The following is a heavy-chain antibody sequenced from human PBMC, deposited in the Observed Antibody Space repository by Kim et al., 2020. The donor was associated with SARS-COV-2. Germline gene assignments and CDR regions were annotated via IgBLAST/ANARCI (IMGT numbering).Heavy chain of an antibody. D-gene: IGHD5-12*01. Sequence: SETLSLTCAVYGGSFSGYYWSWIRQPPGKGLEWIGEINHSGSTNYNPSLKSRVTISVDTSKNQFSLKLSSVTAADTAVYYCARGGNGGISGYDTYWGQGTLVTVSS. CDR1: GGSFSGYY. J-gene: IGHJ4*02. CDR3: ARGGNGGISGYDTY. CDR2: INHSGST. V-gene: IGHV4-34*01.